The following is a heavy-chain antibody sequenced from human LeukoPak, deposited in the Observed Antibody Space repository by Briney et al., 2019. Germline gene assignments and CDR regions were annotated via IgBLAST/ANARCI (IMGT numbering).Heavy chain of an antibody. J-gene: IGHJ4*02. CDR3: AKSYPLVVMPAESPFDY. CDR1: GFTFSSYG. V-gene: IGHV3-23*01. CDR2: ISGSGAIT. D-gene: IGHD2-2*01. Sequence: GRSLRLSCAASGFTFSSYGMHWVRQAPGKGLEWVSAISGSGAITSYSDSVKGRFTISRDNSKNTLYLQMNSLRAEDTALYYCAKSYPLVVMPAESPFDYWGQGTLVTVSS.